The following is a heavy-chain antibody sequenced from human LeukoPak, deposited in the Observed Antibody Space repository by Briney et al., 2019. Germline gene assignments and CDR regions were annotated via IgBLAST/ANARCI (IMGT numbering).Heavy chain of an antibody. D-gene: IGHD1-26*01. Sequence: ASVKVSCKASGFTFTSSAMQWVRQARGQRLEWIGWIVVGSGNTNYAQKFQERVTITRDMSTSTAYMELSSLRSEDTAVYYCARYIVGAKDNYMDVWGKGTTVTVSS. CDR1: GFTFTSSA. CDR2: IVVGSGNT. CDR3: ARYIVGAKDNYMDV. J-gene: IGHJ6*03. V-gene: IGHV1-58*02.